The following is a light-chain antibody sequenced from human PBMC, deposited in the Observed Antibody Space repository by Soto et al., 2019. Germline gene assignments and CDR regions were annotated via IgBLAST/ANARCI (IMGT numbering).Light chain of an antibody. CDR1: QSVSSN. CDR3: QQYNNWPP. Sequence: EIVMTQSPATLSVSPGERATLSCRASQSVSSNLAWYQQKPGQAPRLLIYGASTRATGIPARFSGSGSGTEFTLTISSLQSEDLAVYYCQQYNNWPPFGQGTKV. CDR2: GAS. J-gene: IGKJ1*01. V-gene: IGKV3-15*01.